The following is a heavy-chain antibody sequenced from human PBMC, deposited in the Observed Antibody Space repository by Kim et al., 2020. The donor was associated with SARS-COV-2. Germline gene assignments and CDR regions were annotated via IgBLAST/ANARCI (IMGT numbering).Heavy chain of an antibody. D-gene: IGHD7-27*01. J-gene: IGHJ5*02. CDR3: ARAEGGYWGGGWFDP. Sequence: ASVKVSCKASGYTFTSYGISWVRQAPGQGLEWMGWISAYNGNTNYAQKLQGRVTMTTDTSTSTAYMELRSLRSDDTAVYYCARAEGGYWGGGWFDPWGQGTLVTVSS. V-gene: IGHV1-18*01. CDR1: GYTFTSYG. CDR2: ISAYNGNT.